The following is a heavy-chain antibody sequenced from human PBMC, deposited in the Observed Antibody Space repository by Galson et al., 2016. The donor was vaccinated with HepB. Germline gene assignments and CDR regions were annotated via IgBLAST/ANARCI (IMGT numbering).Heavy chain of an antibody. Sequence: SLRLSCAASGFTLINYAMHWVRQAPGKGLEYVSTISTNGGYTNYADSVKGRFTISRDNSKNTLYLQMNSLRPEDTAVYYCVKGGYYDRKGFDYWGQGTLVTVSS. CDR1: GFTLINYA. D-gene: IGHD3-22*01. J-gene: IGHJ4*02. V-gene: IGHV3-64D*06. CDR3: VKGGYYDRKGFDY. CDR2: ISTNGGYT.